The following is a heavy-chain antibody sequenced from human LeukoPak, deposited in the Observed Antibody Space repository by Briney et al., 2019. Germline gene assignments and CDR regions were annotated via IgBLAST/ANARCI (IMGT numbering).Heavy chain of an antibody. V-gene: IGHV4-59*01. J-gene: IGHJ4*02. Sequence: PSETLSLTCTVSGGSISSYYWSWIRQPPGKGLEWIGYIYYSGSTNYNPSLKSRVTISVDTSKNQFSLKLSSVTAADTAVYYCARGGIAAAGYVDYWGQGTLVTVSS. D-gene: IGHD6-13*01. CDR3: ARGGIAAAGYVDY. CDR1: GGSISSYY. CDR2: IYYSGST.